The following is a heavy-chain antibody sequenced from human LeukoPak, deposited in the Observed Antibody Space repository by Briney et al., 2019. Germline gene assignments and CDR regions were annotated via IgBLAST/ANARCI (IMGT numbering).Heavy chain of an antibody. V-gene: IGHV3-30-3*01. J-gene: IGHJ3*02. CDR1: GFTFSSYA. CDR2: ISYDGSNK. CDR3: ARAAFDI. Sequence: GSLRLSYAASGFTFSSYAMHWVRQAPGKGLEWVAVISYDGSNKYYADSVKGRFTISRDNSKNTLYLQMNSLRAEDTAVYYCARAAFDIWGQGTMVTVSS.